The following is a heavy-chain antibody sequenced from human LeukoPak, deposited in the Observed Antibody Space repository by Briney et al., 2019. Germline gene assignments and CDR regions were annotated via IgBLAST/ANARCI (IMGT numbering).Heavy chain of an antibody. V-gene: IGHV4-39*01. CDR1: GGSISSSSYC. J-gene: IGHJ4*02. D-gene: IGHD4-17*01. CDR2: IYYSGST. Sequence: PSETLSLTCTVSGGSISSSSYCWGWIRQPPGKGLEWIGSIYYSGSTYYNPSLKSRVTISVDTSKNQFSLKLSSVTAADTAVYYCARTSPMTTVTTNDYWGQGTLVTVSS. CDR3: ARTSPMTTVTTNDY.